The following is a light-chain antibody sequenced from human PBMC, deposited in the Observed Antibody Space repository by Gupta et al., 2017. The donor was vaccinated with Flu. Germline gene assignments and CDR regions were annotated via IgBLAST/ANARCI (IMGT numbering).Light chain of an antibody. Sequence: IVLTQSPGSLSLSPGERATLSCRASQRVTASYLACYQLKPGHAPRHLIYSSSTRRTGIPDRFSGSGSGTDFTITISRLEPEDFAVYYCQQYGTSLWLTFGGGTKVDIK. CDR1: QRVTASY. CDR2: SSS. CDR3: QQYGTSLWLT. V-gene: IGKV3-20*01. J-gene: IGKJ4*01.